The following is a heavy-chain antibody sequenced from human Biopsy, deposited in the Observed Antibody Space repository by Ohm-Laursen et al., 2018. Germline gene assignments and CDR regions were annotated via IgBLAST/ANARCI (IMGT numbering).Heavy chain of an antibody. J-gene: IGHJ6*02. D-gene: IGHD2/OR15-2a*01. Sequence: SDTLSLTCTVSGGSISSDYWSWIRQTPGKGLERIGYIYYSGSTNYNPSLKRRVTISVDTSKNQFSLRLNSVTAADTAVYYCARATNSTGWPYYYFYGMDVWGQGTTVTVSS. CDR3: ARATNSTGWPYYYFYGMDV. CDR1: GGSISSDY. CDR2: IYYSGST. V-gene: IGHV4-59*07.